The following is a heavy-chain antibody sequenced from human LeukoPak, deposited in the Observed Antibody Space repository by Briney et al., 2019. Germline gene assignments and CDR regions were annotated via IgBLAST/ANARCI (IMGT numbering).Heavy chain of an antibody. CDR2: INPNSGGT. Sequence: ASVKVSCKTSGYTFTDYYLHWVRQAPGQGLEWMGWINPNSGGTNYAQKFQGRVTMTRDTSTSTAYMELRSLRSDDTAVYYCARDHPRYDFWSGYDYWGQGTLVTVSS. V-gene: IGHV1-2*02. J-gene: IGHJ4*02. D-gene: IGHD3-3*01. CDR1: GYTFTDYY. CDR3: ARDHPRYDFWSGYDY.